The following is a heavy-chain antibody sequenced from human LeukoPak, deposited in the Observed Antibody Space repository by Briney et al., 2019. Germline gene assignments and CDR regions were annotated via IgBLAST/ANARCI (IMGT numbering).Heavy chain of an antibody. CDR2: INYRGST. J-gene: IGHJ4*02. D-gene: IGHD3-16*01. CDR1: NASISSNTYY. Sequence: PSETLSLTCTVSNASISSNTYYRAWIRQPPGKGLEYIGSINYRGSTYYNPSLKSRVTLSVDTSKNQFSLELNSVTAADTAVYYCATYKYDYVWGNQHFDYWGQGTLVAVSS. CDR3: ATYKYDYVWGNQHFDY. V-gene: IGHV4-39*07.